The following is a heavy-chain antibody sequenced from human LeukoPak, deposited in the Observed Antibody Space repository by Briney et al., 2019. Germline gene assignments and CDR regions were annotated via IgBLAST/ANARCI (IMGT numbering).Heavy chain of an antibody. CDR3: AKNLDGSGSYSYYFDY. J-gene: IGHJ4*02. Sequence: GGSLRLSCAASGFTFSSYAMSWVRQAPGKGLEWVSALSGGGGSTFYTDSVKGRFTISRDNSKNTLFLQMNSLRVEDTAVYYCAKNLDGSGSYSYYFDYWGQGTLVTVSS. V-gene: IGHV3-23*01. D-gene: IGHD3-10*01. CDR1: GFTFSSYA. CDR2: LSGGGGST.